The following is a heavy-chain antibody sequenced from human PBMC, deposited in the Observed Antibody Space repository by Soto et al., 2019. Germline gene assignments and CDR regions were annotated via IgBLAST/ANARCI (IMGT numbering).Heavy chain of an antibody. CDR1: GGSISSGGYS. CDR3: ARGPPLGY. J-gene: IGHJ4*02. V-gene: IGHV4-30-2*01. Sequence: QLQLQESGPGLVKPSQTLSLTCAVSGGSISSGGYSWSWIRQPPGKALEWIGYIYHSGSTYYNPSLKCRGTLAVDRSKNQFSLKLSSVTAADVAVYYCARGPPLGYWGEGTPVTVST. CDR2: IYHSGST.